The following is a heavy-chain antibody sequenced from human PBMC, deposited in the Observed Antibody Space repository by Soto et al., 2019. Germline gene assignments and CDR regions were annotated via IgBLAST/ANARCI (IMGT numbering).Heavy chain of an antibody. CDR2: IYPGDSDT. CDR1: GYSFTSYW. J-gene: IGHJ6*02. Sequence: PHNTSCKGSGYSFTSYWIGWVRQMPGKGLEWMGIIYPGDSDTRYSPSFQGQVTISADKSISTAYLQWSSLKASDTAMYYCARSGDSSSGIYYYYGMDVWGQGTTVTVSS. V-gene: IGHV5-51*01. CDR3: ARSGDSSSGIYYYYGMDV. D-gene: IGHD6-6*01.